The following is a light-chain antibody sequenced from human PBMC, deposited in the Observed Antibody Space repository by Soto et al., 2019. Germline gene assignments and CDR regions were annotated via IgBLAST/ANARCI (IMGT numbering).Light chain of an antibody. J-gene: IGKJ1*01. CDR1: QSISSS. CDR2: DAS. Sequence: EIVLTQSPATLSLSPGERATLSCRASQSISSSLAWYHQKPGQAPRLLIYDASSRTAGLPARFSRSGSGTDFTLTISSLEAEDFAFYCCQQRGNWPRTFGQGTKVEIK. V-gene: IGKV3-11*01. CDR3: QQRGNWPRT.